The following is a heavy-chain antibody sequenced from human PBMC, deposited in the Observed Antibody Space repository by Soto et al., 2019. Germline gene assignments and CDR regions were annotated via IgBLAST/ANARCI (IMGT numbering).Heavy chain of an antibody. Sequence: QVQLQQWGAGLLKPSETLSLTCAVYGGSVSSGSYYWSWIRQPPGKGLEWIGEMSHSGGTHFNPSLKSRVTVSVDTSKNQFSLKMSSVTAADTALYYCARGRGAAGTDSVQYYGMDVWGQGTTVTVSS. CDR2: MSHSGGT. CDR1: GGSVSSGSYY. CDR3: ARGRGAAGTDSVQYYGMDV. D-gene: IGHD6-13*01. J-gene: IGHJ6*02. V-gene: IGHV4-34*01.